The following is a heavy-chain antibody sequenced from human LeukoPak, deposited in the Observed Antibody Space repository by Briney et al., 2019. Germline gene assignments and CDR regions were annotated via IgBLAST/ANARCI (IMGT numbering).Heavy chain of an antibody. J-gene: IGHJ4*02. Sequence: SETLSLTCTVSRGSISSYYWSWIRQPPGKGLDWIGYIYYSGSTNYNPSLKSRVTISVDTSKNQFSLKLSSVTAADTAVYYCARTHYDILTGYPYYFDYWGQGTLVTVSS. V-gene: IGHV4-59*01. CDR3: ARTHYDILTGYPYYFDY. CDR2: IYYSGST. CDR1: RGSISSYY. D-gene: IGHD3-9*01.